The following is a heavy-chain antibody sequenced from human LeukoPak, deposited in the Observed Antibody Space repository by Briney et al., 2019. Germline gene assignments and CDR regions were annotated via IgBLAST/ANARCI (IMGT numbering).Heavy chain of an antibody. CDR3: ARDLRRSWYYFDY. CDR1: GFTFSSYS. CDR2: ISSSSSYI. J-gene: IGHJ4*02. Sequence: GGSLRLSCAASGFTFSSYSMNWVRQAPGKGLEWVSSISSSSSYIYYADSVKGRFTISRDNAKNSLYLQMNSLRAEDTAVYYCARDLRRSWYYFDYWGQGTLVTVSS. D-gene: IGHD6-13*01. V-gene: IGHV3-21*01.